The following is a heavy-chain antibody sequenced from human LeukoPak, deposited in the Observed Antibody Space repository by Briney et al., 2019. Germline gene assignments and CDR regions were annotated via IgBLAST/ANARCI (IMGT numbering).Heavy chain of an antibody. CDR3: ATAPDRAPYYYDSSGYYYPIDY. Sequence: ASVEVSCKVSGYTLTELSMHWVRQAPGKGLEWMGGFDPEDGETIYAQKFQGRVTMTEDTSTDTAYMELSSLRSEDTAVYYCATAPDRAPYYYDSSGYYYPIDYWGQGTLVTVSS. CDR2: FDPEDGET. V-gene: IGHV1-24*01. D-gene: IGHD3-22*01. CDR1: GYTLTELS. J-gene: IGHJ4*02.